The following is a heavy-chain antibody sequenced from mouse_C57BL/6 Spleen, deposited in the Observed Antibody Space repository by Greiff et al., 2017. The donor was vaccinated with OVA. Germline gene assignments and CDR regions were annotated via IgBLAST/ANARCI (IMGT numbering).Heavy chain of an antibody. CDR3: ARDLGGNDFDY. D-gene: IGHD1-1*02. J-gene: IGHJ2*01. CDR2: ISDGGSYT. V-gene: IGHV5-4*01. Sequence: EVQLVESGGGLVKPGGSLKLSCAASGFTFSSYAMSWVRQTPEKRLEWVATISDGGSYTYYPDNVKGRFTISRDNAKNNLYLQMSHLKSEDTAMYYCARDLGGNDFDYWGQGTTLSVSS. CDR1: GFTFSSYA.